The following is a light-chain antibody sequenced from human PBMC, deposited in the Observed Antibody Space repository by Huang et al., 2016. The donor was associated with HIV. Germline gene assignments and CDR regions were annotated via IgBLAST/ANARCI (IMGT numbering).Light chain of an antibody. CDR2: GAS. J-gene: IGKJ4*01. V-gene: IGKV3-15*01. CDR1: QSVSSN. CDR3: QQYNNWPPLT. Sequence: EIVMTQSPATLSVSPGERATLSCRASQSVSSNLAWYQQKPGQALRLLLCGASTRATGIPARFSGSGAGTEFTLTISSLQSEDVAVYYCQQYNNWPPLTFGGGTKVEIK.